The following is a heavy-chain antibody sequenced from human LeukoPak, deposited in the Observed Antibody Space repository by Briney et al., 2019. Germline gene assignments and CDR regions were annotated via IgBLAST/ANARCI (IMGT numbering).Heavy chain of an antibody. CDR3: ARGTQWELRRGGWFDP. Sequence: GGSLRLSCAASGFTFSNYAMNWVRQAPGKGLEWVSVISGSGGNTYYADSVKGRFTISRDNSKNTLYLQMNSLRAEDTAVYYCARGTQWELRRGGWFDPWGQGTLVTVSS. CDR2: ISGSGGNT. V-gene: IGHV3-23*01. CDR1: GFTFSNYA. D-gene: IGHD1-26*01. J-gene: IGHJ5*02.